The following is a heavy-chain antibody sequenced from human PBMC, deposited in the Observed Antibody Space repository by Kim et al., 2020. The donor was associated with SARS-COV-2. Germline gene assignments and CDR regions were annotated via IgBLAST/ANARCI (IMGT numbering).Heavy chain of an antibody. CDR1: GYTFTSYA. Sequence: ASVKVSCKASGYTFTSYAMHWVRQAPGQRLEWMGWINAGNGNTKYSQKFQGRVTITRDTSASTAYMELSSLRSEDTAVYYCARALAVAVSRRFDYWGQGTLVTVSS. CDR2: INAGNGNT. J-gene: IGHJ4*02. CDR3: ARALAVAVSRRFDY. D-gene: IGHD6-19*01. V-gene: IGHV1-3*01.